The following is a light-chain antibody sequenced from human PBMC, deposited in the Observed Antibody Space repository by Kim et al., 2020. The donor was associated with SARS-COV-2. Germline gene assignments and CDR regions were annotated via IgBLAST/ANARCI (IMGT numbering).Light chain of an antibody. CDR3: QQYYSYPRT. CDR1: QGISSY. CDR2: AAS. J-gene: IGKJ1*01. Sequence: TATGDRVTITCRASQGISSYLAWYQQKPGKAPKLLIYAASTLQSGVPSRFSGSGSGTDFTLTISCLQSEDFATYYCQQYYSYPRTFGQGTKVDIK. V-gene: IGKV1-8*01.